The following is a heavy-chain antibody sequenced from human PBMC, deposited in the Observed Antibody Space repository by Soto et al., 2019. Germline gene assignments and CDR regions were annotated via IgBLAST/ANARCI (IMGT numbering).Heavy chain of an antibody. CDR2: INHSGST. CDR1: GGSFAGYY. CDR3: ARGRAYFDRSGYYSYYHGMDV. D-gene: IGHD3-22*01. Sequence: QVQLQQWGAGLLKPSETLSLTCAVSGGSFAGYYWSWVRQPPGKGLEWIGEINHSGSTNYNPSLKSRLTISADTSKNQFSLNLDSVTAADTALYHCARGRAYFDRSGYYSYYHGMDVWGQGTMVTVSS. V-gene: IGHV4-34*02. J-gene: IGHJ6*02.